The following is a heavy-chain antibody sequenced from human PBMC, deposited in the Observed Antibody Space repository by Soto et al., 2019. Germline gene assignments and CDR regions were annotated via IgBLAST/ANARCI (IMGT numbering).Heavy chain of an antibody. Sequence: PSETLSLTCAVYGGSFSGYYWSWIRQPPGKGLECIGEINHSGSTNYNPSLKSRVTISVDTSKNQFSLKLSSVTAADTAVYYCARGRRGGGYSGLSPGYYYYGMDVWGQGTTVTVSS. CDR1: GGSFSGYY. J-gene: IGHJ6*02. D-gene: IGHD5-12*01. CDR3: ARGRRGGGYSGLSPGYYYYGMDV. V-gene: IGHV4-34*01. CDR2: INHSGST.